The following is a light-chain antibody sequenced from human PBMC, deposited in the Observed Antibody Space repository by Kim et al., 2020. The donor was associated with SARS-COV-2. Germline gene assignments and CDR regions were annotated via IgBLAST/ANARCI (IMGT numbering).Light chain of an antibody. CDR1: SLRSYY. CDR2: GKN. J-gene: IGLJ3*02. V-gene: IGLV3-19*01. CDR3: NSRGSRGNHWV. Sequence: SSELTQDPAVSVALGQTVRITCQGDSLRSYYASWYQQKPGQAPVLVIYGKNNRPSGIPDRFSGSSSGNTASLTITGAQAEDEADYYFNSRGSRGNHWVFG.